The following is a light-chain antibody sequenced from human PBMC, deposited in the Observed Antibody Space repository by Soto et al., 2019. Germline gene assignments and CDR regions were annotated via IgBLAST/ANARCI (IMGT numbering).Light chain of an antibody. CDR2: GAS. V-gene: IGKV3-15*01. J-gene: IGKJ4*01. Sequence: EIVMTQSPATLSVSPGERATLSCRASQSVSSNLAWYQQKPGQAPRLLIYGASTRATGIPTRISGSGSGTESTLTISSLQSEDFALYYCQQYNNWPLTFGGGTKVEIK. CDR1: QSVSSN. CDR3: QQYNNWPLT.